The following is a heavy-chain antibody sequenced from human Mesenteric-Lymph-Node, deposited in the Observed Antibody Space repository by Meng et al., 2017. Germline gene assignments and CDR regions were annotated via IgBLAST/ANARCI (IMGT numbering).Heavy chain of an antibody. Sequence: QVQLVQSGSELKKPGALVKVSCKASGFTFISYDINWVRQASGQGLERMGWVNPYSGNTVYAQKFQGRVTMTRDTSLSTAYMELTSLRSGDTAVYYCVRGRELLDLDHWGQGTLVTVSS. CDR2: VNPYSGNT. CDR3: VRGRELLDLDH. J-gene: IGHJ4*02. D-gene: IGHD1-26*01. CDR1: GFTFISYD. V-gene: IGHV1-8*01.